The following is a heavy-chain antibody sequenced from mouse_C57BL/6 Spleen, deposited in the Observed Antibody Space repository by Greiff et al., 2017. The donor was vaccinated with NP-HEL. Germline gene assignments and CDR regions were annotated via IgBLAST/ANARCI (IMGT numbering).Heavy chain of an antibody. CDR3: TTIRTDY. V-gene: IGHV14-4*01. Sequence: EVQLQQSGAELVRPGASVKLSCTASGFNIKDDYMHWVKQRPEQGLEWIGWIDPENGDTEYASKFQGKATITADTPSNTAYLQLSSLSSEDTAVYYCTTIRTDYWGQGTTLTVSS. CDR1: GFNIKDDY. CDR2: IDPENGDT. D-gene: IGHD3-2*02. J-gene: IGHJ2*01.